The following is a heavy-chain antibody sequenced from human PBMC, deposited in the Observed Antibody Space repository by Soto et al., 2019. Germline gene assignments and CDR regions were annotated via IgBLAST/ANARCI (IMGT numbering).Heavy chain of an antibody. D-gene: IGHD6-13*01. J-gene: IGHJ4*02. V-gene: IGHV3-30*18. Sequence: SLRLSWAASLFTFSSYGRHWVVHTPFKLLEWVAVISYDGSNKYYADSVKGRFTISRDNSKNTLYLQMKSLRAEDTAVYYCAKDWSGIAAAGTFCDFEYWGQGTLVTVSS. CDR2: ISYDGSNK. CDR3: AKDWSGIAAAGTFCDFEY. CDR1: LFTFSSYG.